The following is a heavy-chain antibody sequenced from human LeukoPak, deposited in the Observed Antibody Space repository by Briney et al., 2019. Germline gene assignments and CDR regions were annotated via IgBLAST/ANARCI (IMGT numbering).Heavy chain of an antibody. D-gene: IGHD3-16*01. J-gene: IGHJ6*02. CDR1: GGSISSGDYY. CDR2: IYYSGST. Sequence: SETLSLTCTVSGGSISSGDYYWSWIRQPPGKGLEWIGYIYYSGSTYYNPSLKSRVTISVDTSKSQFSLKLSSVTAADTAVYYCARVGGPNYYYYGMDVWGQGTTVTVSS. CDR3: ARVGGPNYYYYGMDV. V-gene: IGHV4-30-4*01.